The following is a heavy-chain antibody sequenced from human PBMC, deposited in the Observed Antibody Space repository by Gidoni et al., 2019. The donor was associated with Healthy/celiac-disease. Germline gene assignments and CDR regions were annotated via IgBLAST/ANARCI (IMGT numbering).Heavy chain of an antibody. CDR3: ARDALSITIFWRGYGMDV. J-gene: IGHJ6*02. CDR2: IWYDGSNK. D-gene: IGHD3-9*01. Sequence: QVQLVESGGGVVQPGRSLRLSCAASGFTFSSYGMHWVRQAPGKGLEWVAVIWYDGSNKYYADSVKGRFTISRDNSKNTLYLQMNSLRAEDTAVYYCARDALSITIFWRGYGMDVWGQGTTVTVSS. CDR1: GFTFSSYG. V-gene: IGHV3-33*01.